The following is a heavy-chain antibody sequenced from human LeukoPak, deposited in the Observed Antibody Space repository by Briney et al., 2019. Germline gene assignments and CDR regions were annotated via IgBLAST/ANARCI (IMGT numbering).Heavy chain of an antibody. CDR3: ARVSSSYSSSRHFDY. D-gene: IGHD6-6*01. CDR2: IYYSGST. J-gene: IGHJ4*02. V-gene: IGHV4-59*01. CDR1: GGSISSYY. Sequence: PSETLSLTCTVSGGSISSYYWSWIRQPPGKGLEWIGYIYYSGSTNYNPSLKSRVTISVDTSKNQFSLKLSSVTAADTAVYHCARVSSSYSSSRHFDYWGQGTLVTVSS.